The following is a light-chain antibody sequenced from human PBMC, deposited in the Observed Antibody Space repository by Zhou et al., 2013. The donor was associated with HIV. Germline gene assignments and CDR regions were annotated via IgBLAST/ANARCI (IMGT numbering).Light chain of an antibody. Sequence: DIQMTQSPPSVSASVGDRVTITCRASQGIAGWLAWYQQKPGKAPKLLIYAASSLQSGVPSRFRGSGSGTDFTLTISSLQPEDFATYYCQQSYSTLTWTFGQGTKVEIK. V-gene: IGKV1-12*01. CDR3: QQSYSTLTWT. CDR2: AAS. CDR1: QGIAGW. J-gene: IGKJ1*01.